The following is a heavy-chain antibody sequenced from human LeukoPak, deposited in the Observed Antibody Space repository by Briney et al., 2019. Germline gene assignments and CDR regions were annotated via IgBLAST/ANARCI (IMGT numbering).Heavy chain of an antibody. Sequence: GLEWIGEINHSGSTNYNPPLKSRVTISVDTSKNQFSLKLSSVTAADTAVYYCASSSIAVAGSDYWGQGTLVTVSS. CDR3: ASSSIAVAGSDY. V-gene: IGHV4-34*01. D-gene: IGHD6-19*01. CDR2: INHSGST. J-gene: IGHJ4*02.